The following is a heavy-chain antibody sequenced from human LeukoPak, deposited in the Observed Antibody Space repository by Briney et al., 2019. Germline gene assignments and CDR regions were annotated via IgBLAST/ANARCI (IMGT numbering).Heavy chain of an antibody. CDR3: ARNYYDSSGSTYTDY. CDR1: GFTFSSYG. V-gene: IGHV3-30*03. Sequence: GGSLRLSCAASGFTFSSYGMHWVRQAPGKGLEWVAVISYDGSNKYYADSVKGRFTISRDNSKNTLYLQMNSLRAEDTAVYYCARNYYDSSGSTYTDYWGQGTLVTVSS. CDR2: ISYDGSNK. J-gene: IGHJ4*02. D-gene: IGHD3-22*01.